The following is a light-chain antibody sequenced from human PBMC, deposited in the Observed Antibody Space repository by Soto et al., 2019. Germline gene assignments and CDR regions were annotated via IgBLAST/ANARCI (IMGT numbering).Light chain of an antibody. J-gene: IGKJ1*01. CDR3: QQYNTWLWT. CDR2: GAS. CDR1: QSINAH. V-gene: IGKV3-15*01. Sequence: EVVMTQSPATLSVSPGERVTLSCRASQSINAHLAWYQQKPGQAPRLLIHGASTRATGIPARFSGSGFGTEFILTNSSLQSEDFAVYYCQQYNTWLWTFGQGTKVE.